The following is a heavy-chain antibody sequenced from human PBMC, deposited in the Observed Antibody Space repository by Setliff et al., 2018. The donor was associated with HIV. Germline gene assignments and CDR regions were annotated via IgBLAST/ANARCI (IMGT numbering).Heavy chain of an antibody. D-gene: IGHD3-3*01. CDR1: GYTFISYA. J-gene: IGHJ4*02. V-gene: IGHV1-18*01. CDR2: INPNNGNT. Sequence: ASVKVSCKASGYTFISYAVYWVRQAPGQGLEWVGWINPNNGNTKYAQNFQGRVSMTTTDTSMTTAYMELRSLTSDDTAVYYCAAQSYYNFWSGYYRTEPFDYWGQGTLVTVSS. CDR3: AAQSYYNFWSGYYRTEPFDY.